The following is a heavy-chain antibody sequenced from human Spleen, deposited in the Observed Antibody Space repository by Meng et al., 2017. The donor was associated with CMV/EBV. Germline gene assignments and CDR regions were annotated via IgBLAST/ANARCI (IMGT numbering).Heavy chain of an antibody. D-gene: IGHD3-16*01. CDR1: GVTFSDYY. CDR2: ISYSGHDI. CDR3: VRDHPVAVWYFHH. J-gene: IGHJ1*01. V-gene: IGHV3-11*01. Sequence: ASGVTFSDYYMSWIRQAPGKGLGWISFISYSGHDIKYADSVKGRFTISRDNAKNSVFLQMNSLRADDTAVYYCVRDHPVAVWYFHHWGQGTLVTVSS.